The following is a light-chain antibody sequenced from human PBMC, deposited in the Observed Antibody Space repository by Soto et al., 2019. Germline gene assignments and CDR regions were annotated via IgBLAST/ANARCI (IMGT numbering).Light chain of an antibody. V-gene: IGLV4-69*01. Sequence: QLVLTQSPSASASLGASVKLTCTLSSGHSSYAIAWHQQQPEKGPRYLMKLDSDGSHTKGDAIPDSFSGSSSGAERYLTISSLQSEDEADYYCQTWGTGIHVVFGGGTKLTVL. CDR1: SGHSSYA. J-gene: IGLJ2*01. CDR3: QTWGTGIHVV. CDR2: LDSDGSH.